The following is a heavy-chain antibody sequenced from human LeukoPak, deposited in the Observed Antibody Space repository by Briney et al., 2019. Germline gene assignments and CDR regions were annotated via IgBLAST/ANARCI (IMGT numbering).Heavy chain of an antibody. Sequence: GGSLRLSCAASGFTFDDYAMHWVRQAPGKGLEWVSGISWNSGSMDYADSVKGRFTISRDNSKNTLYLQMNSLRAEDTAVYYCARETISSLDYWGQGTLVTVSS. V-gene: IGHV3-9*01. CDR2: ISWNSGSM. CDR1: GFTFDDYA. D-gene: IGHD4/OR15-4a*01. J-gene: IGHJ4*02. CDR3: ARETISSLDY.